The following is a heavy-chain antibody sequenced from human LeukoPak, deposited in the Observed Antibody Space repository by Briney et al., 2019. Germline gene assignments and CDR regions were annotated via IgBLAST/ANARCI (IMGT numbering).Heavy chain of an antibody. J-gene: IGHJ5*02. CDR3: ARGLGDLATNWFDP. D-gene: IGHD3-16*01. CDR1: GYTFTSHD. CDR2: MNPNSGNT. V-gene: IGHV1-8*03. Sequence: GASVKVSCKASGYTFTSHDINWVRQATGQGLEWMGWMNPNSGNTGYAQKFQGRVTITRDTSISTAYMELSSLRSEDTAVYYCARGLGDLATNWFDPWGQGTLVTVSS.